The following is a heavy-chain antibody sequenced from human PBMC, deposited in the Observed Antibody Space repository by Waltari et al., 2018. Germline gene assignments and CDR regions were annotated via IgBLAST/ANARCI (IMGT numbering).Heavy chain of an antibody. V-gene: IGHV3-23*01. CDR2: VSGSGQTT. J-gene: IGHJ4*02. CDR1: GFTFASFG. CDR3: VREGYSYDTGYYSGGYFDY. D-gene: IGHD3-22*01. Sequence: EVQLLDSGGALVQPGGPLRLSCAASGFTFASFGMSWICQAQGKGLEWVSGVSGSGQTTYYADSVKGRFTISRDNAKNIVYLQMSSLRAEDTAAYFCVREGYSYDTGYYSGGYFDYWGQGTLVTVAS.